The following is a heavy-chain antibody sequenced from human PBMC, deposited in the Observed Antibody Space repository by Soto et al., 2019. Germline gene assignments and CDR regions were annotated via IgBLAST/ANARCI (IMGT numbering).Heavy chain of an antibody. CDR3: ARSHITIFGVVIITHENWFDP. CDR1: GGTFSSYA. CDR2: IIPIFGTA. D-gene: IGHD3-3*01. J-gene: IGHJ5*02. Sequence: SVKVSCKASGGTFSSYAISWVRQAPGQGLEWMGGIIPIFGTANYAQKFQGRVTITADESTSTAYMELSSLRSEDTAVYYCARSHITIFGVVIITHENWFDPWGQGTLVTVSS. V-gene: IGHV1-69*13.